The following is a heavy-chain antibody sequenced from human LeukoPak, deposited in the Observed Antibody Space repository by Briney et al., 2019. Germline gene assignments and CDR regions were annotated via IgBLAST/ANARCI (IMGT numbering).Heavy chain of an antibody. V-gene: IGHV3-7*01. CDR3: ARVRLLWFGELDSLFFDY. CDR1: GFTFSSYW. Sequence: GGSLRLSCAASGFTFSSYWMSWVRQAPGKGLEWVANIKQDGSERYYVDSVKGRCTISRDNAKNSLYLQMNSLRAEDTAVYYCARVRLLWFGELDSLFFDYWGQGTLVTVSS. D-gene: IGHD3-10*01. J-gene: IGHJ4*02. CDR2: IKQDGSER.